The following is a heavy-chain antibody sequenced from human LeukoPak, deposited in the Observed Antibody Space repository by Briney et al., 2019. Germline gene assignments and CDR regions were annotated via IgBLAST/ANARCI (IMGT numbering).Heavy chain of an antibody. V-gene: IGHV3-21*01. CDR3: ARVRGRTWLLVPDY. CDR2: ISSSSSYI. Sequence: GGSLRLSCAASGFTFSSYSMNWVRQAPGKGLEWVSSISSSSSYIYYADSVKGRFTISRDNAKNSLYLQMNSLRAEDTAVYYCARVRGRTWLLVPDYWGQGTLVTVSS. D-gene: IGHD6-13*01. J-gene: IGHJ4*02. CDR1: GFTFSSYS.